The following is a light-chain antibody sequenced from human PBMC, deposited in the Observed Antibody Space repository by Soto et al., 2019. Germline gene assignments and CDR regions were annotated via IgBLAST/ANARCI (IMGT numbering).Light chain of an antibody. CDR2: AAS. Sequence: DIQMTQSPSSLSASVGDRVTITCRASQTIFNWLAWYQRKPGKAPNLLIYAASSLQSGVPSRFSGSGSGTDFTLTINSLHPEDFATYYCQQSYSTPITFGQGTRLEIK. CDR1: QTIFNW. CDR3: QQSYSTPIT. J-gene: IGKJ5*01. V-gene: IGKV1-39*01.